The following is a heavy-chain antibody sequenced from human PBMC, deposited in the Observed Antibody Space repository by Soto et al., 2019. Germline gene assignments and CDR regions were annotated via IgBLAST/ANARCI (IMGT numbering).Heavy chain of an antibody. CDR3: ARETEMATIYHFDY. Sequence: SVKVSCKASGGTFSSYAISWVRQAPGQGLEWMGGIIPIFGTANYAQKFQGRVTITADASTSTAYMELSSLRSEDTAVYYCARETEMATIYHFDYWGQGTLVTVSS. V-gene: IGHV1-69*13. CDR1: GGTFSSYA. J-gene: IGHJ4*02. CDR2: IIPIFGTA. D-gene: IGHD5-12*01.